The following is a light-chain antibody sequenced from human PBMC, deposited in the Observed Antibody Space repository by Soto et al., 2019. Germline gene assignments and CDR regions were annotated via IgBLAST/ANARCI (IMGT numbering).Light chain of an antibody. CDR2: DVS. CDR3: QRYNNWPLT. V-gene: IGKV1-5*01. CDR1: QSITTW. Sequence: DIQMTQSPSSLSASVGDRVTITCRASQSITTWLAWYQQRPGKAPKLLIYDVSSLQSGVPSRFSGSGSGTEFTLTISRLQPDDFAVYYCQRYNNWPLTFGGGTKVDIK. J-gene: IGKJ4*01.